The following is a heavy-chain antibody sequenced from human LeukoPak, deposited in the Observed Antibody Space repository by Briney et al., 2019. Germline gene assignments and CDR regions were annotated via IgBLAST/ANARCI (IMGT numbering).Heavy chain of an antibody. CDR2: IWYVGSNK. V-gene: IGHV3-33*01. D-gene: IGHD3-22*01. CDR1: GFTFSSYG. Sequence: PGRSLRLSCAASGFTFSSYGMHWVRQAPGKGLEWVAVIWYVGSNKYYADSVKGRFTISRDNSKNTLYLQMNSLRAEDTAVYYCARDRTYYYDSSGYYYPTYWGQGTLVTVSS. CDR3: ARDRTYYYDSSGYYYPTY. J-gene: IGHJ4*02.